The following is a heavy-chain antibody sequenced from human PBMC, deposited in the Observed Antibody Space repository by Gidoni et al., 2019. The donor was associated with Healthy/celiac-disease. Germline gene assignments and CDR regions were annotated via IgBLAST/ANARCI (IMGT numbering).Heavy chain of an antibody. CDR2: ISWNSGSI. CDR3: AKTYYYDSSGSLNDAFDI. Sequence: EVQLVESGGGLVQPGRSLRLSCAASGFTFDDYAMHWVRQAPGKGLEWVSGISWNSGSIGYADSVKGRFTISRDNAKNSLYLQMNSLRAEDTALYYCAKTYYYDSSGSLNDAFDIWGQGTMVTVSS. V-gene: IGHV3-9*01. J-gene: IGHJ3*02. D-gene: IGHD3-22*01. CDR1: GFTFDDYA.